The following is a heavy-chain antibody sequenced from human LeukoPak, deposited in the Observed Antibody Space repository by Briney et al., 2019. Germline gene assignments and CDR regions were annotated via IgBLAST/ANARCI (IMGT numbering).Heavy chain of an antibody. Sequence: GGSPRLSCAAFGFNFRGYAMSWVRQAPGKGLEWVSAISGSGARAHYAESVRGRFTISRDNSQNTLHLQMNSLRAEDTAVYYCAKEVDLGETNYYYYGMDVWGQGTTVTVSS. J-gene: IGHJ6*02. CDR3: AKEVDLGETNYYYYGMDV. D-gene: IGHD1-26*01. CDR1: GFNFRGYA. V-gene: IGHV3-23*01. CDR2: ISGSGARA.